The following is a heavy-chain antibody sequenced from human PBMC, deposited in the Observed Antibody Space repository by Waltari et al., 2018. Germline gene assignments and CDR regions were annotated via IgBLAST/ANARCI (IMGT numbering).Heavy chain of an antibody. CDR1: GASLTTGGFY. V-gene: IGHV4-31*03. CDR2: VYYDGES. J-gene: IGHJ4*02. CDR3: VRATAGAASPFDY. Sequence: GHLQESAPGLVKPSETLSLTCTVAGASLTTGGFYWGWVRQRPGKGLEWIGYVYYDGESFYSPSLTSRIVISLDKTKNQFSLNLGSVTAADTATYFCVRATAGAASPFDYWGKGTLVTVSS. D-gene: IGHD6-19*01.